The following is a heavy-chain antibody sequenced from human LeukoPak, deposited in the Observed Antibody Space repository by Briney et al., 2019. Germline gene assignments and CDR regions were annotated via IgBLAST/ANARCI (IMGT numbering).Heavy chain of an antibody. Sequence: SETLSLTCAVSGGSISSSNWWSWVRQPPGKGLEWIGEIYHSGSTNYNPSLKSRVTISVDKSKNQFSLKLSSVTAADTAVYYCARVLSSDYDTSGYFPLDYWGQGTLVTVSS. CDR3: ARVLSSDYDTSGYFPLDY. CDR2: IYHSGST. J-gene: IGHJ4*02. CDR1: GGSISSSNW. D-gene: IGHD3-22*01. V-gene: IGHV4-4*02.